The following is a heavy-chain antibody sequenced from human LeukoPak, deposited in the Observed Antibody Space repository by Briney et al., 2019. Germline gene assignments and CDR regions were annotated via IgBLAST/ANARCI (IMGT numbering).Heavy chain of an antibody. D-gene: IGHD2-2*01. CDR3: AKGGDIVVVPVEDY. CDR1: GFTFSNAW. J-gene: IGHJ4*02. CDR2: ISGSGGST. V-gene: IGHV3-23*01. Sequence: GGSLRLSCAASGFTFSNAWMSWVRQAPGKGLEWVSAISGSGGSTYYADSVKGRFTISRDNSKNTLYLQMNSLRAEDTAVYYCAKGGDIVVVPVEDYWGQGTLVTVSS.